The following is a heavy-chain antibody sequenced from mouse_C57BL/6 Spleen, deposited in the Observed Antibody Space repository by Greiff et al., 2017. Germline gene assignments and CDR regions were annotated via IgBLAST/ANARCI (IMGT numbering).Heavy chain of an antibody. CDR3: ASPSSGSSFYCDY. CDR2: IDPSDSYT. D-gene: IGHD1-1*01. Sequence: QVQLQQPGAELVRPGTSVKLSCKASGYTFTSYWMHWVKHRPGQGLECIGVIDPSDSYTNYNQKFTGKATLTVDTSSSTDYMQLSSLTSEDSAVYYCASPSSGSSFYCDYWGQGTTLTVSS. J-gene: IGHJ2*01. CDR1: GYTFTSYW. V-gene: IGHV1-59*01.